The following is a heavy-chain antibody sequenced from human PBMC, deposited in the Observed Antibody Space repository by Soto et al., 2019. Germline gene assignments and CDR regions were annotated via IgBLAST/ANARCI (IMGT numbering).Heavy chain of an antibody. CDR3: ARAKGYSYPHYFDY. CDR2: IIPILGIA. D-gene: IGHD5-18*01. J-gene: IGHJ4*02. Sequence: SVKVSCKASGGTFSSYTISWVRQAPGQGLEWMGRIIPILGIANYAQKFQGRVTITADKSTSTAYMELSSLRSEDTVVYYCARAKGYSYPHYFDYWGQGTLVTVSS. CDR1: GGTFSSYT. V-gene: IGHV1-69*02.